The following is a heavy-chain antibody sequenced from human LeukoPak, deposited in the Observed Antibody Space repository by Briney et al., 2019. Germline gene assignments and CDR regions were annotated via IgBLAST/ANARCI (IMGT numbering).Heavy chain of an antibody. CDR2: IQSDSGDT. CDR3: ARDLTGDLYTFFDY. J-gene: IGHJ4*02. Sequence: ASVTVPCKTTGYTFTGYHLHWVRQAPGQGLEWMAWIQSDSGDTNYAQKFQGRVTVTRDKFTRTSYIEVDRLSSDDTAVYYCARDLTGDLYTFFDYWGQGTLVTVSS. V-gene: IGHV1-2*02. D-gene: IGHD3-16*02. CDR1: GYTFTGYH.